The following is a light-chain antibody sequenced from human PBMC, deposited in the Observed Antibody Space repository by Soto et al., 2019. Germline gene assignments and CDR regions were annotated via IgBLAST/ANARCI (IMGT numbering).Light chain of an antibody. V-gene: IGKV1-27*01. Sequence: DIQMTQSPPSLSASVGDRVTITCRASQGIRNFVAWYQQKPGKAPKLLIYGASTLQSGVPSRFSGSGSGTDFTLTINSLQPEDVATYSCQKYSSVPVFGPGTKVEIK. CDR3: QKYSSVPV. CDR1: QGIRNF. CDR2: GAS. J-gene: IGKJ3*01.